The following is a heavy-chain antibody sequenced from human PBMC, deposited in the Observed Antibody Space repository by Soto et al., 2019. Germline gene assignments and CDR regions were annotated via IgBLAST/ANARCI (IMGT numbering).Heavy chain of an antibody. CDR3: AKETSRFAVPPALDY. CDR1: GFTFSSYA. Sequence: GGSPRLSCAASGFTFSSYAVHWVRQAPGKGLEWVAGISYDGRNKFSSDSVKGRFSISRDNSQDTLYLQMNSLRPEDTAVYYCAKETSRFAVPPALDYWGQGTLVTVSS. V-gene: IGHV3-30*18. CDR2: ISYDGRNK. D-gene: IGHD2-2*01. J-gene: IGHJ4*02.